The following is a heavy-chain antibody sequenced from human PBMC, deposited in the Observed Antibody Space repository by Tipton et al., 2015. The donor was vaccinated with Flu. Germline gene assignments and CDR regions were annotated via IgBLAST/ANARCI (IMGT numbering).Heavy chain of an antibody. J-gene: IGHJ4*02. CDR2: TYLGGST. CDR1: NYSISSGHY. V-gene: IGHV4-38-2*02. D-gene: IGHD6-19*01. CDR3: ASLYNLGWYPFDY. Sequence: GLVKPSETLSLTCTVSNYSISSGHYWGWIRQPPGKGLEWIGSTYLGGSTYYKPSLKSRVTISMDTSKNQFSLKLTSVTAADTAVYYCASLYNLGWYPFDYWGQGTLVTVSS.